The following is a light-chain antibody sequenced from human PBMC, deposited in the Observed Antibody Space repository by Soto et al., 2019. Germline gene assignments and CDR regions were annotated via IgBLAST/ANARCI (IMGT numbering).Light chain of an antibody. CDR1: QSVSSSY. J-gene: IGKJ2*01. CDR3: QQYNNWPYT. Sequence: EIVLTQSPGTLSLSPGERATLSCRASQSVSSSYLAWYQQKPGQAPRLLIVGASTRATGIPARFSGSGSGTEFTLTISSLESEDFAVYYCQQYNNWPYTFGQGTKVDIK. CDR2: GAS. V-gene: IGKV3-15*01.